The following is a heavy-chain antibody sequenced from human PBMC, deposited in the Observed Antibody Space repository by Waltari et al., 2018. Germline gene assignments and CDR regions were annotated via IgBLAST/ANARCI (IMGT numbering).Heavy chain of an antibody. V-gene: IGHV1-18*01. D-gene: IGHD1-20*01. CDR1: GYTFTSYG. CDR3: ARVGRRERGITDY. Sequence: QVQLVQSGAEVKKPGASVKVSCRASGYTFTSYGISWVRQAPGQGLEWRGWSSAYKGNTNYAQKLQGRDTMTTDTSTSTAYRQLRSLRSDDTAVYYGARVGRRERGITDYWGQGTLVTVSS. J-gene: IGHJ4*02. CDR2: SSAYKGNT.